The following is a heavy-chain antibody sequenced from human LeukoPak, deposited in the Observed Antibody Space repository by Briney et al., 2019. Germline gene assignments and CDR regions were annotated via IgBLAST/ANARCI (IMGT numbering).Heavy chain of an antibody. CDR3: AIKAKGDY. J-gene: IGHJ4*02. CDR2: INNNGGST. CDR1: GFTFSTYA. V-gene: IGHV3-23*01. Sequence: GGSLRLSCAASGFTFSTYAMSWVRQAPGKGLERVSTINNNGGSTYYADSVKGRFTISRDNSKNTLYLQMNSLRAEDTAVYYSAIKAKGDYWGQGTLVTVSS. D-gene: IGHD3-10*01.